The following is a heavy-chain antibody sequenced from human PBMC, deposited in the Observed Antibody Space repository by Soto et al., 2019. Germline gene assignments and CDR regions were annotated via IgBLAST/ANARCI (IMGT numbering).Heavy chain of an antibody. J-gene: IGHJ4*02. V-gene: IGHV4-31*03. CDR2: IYYNGTT. CDR1: GGSIRSPNFS. CDR3: TRDAPLWFGELSQ. D-gene: IGHD3-10*01. Sequence: QVQLQESGPGLVKPSQTLSLTCTVIGGSIRSPNFSWSWIRQHPGKGPEWIGNIYYNGTTTYSPSLESRLTISLDPSKNQFSLTLKSVTAADTAVYYCTRDAPLWFGELSQWGQGNRVTVSS.